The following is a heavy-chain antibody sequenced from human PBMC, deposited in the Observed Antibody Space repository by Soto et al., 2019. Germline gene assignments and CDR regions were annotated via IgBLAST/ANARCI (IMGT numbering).Heavy chain of an antibody. D-gene: IGHD2-21*01. J-gene: IGHJ4*02. V-gene: IGHV1-3*01. Sequence: QVQLVQSGAEVKKPGASVKVSYKASGYTFTSYAMHWVRQAPGQRLEWMGWINAGNGNTKYSQKFQGRVTITRDTSASTAHMELSSLRSEDTAVYYCARSIPEDGIDYWGQGTLVTVSS. CDR1: GYTFTSYA. CDR2: INAGNGNT. CDR3: ARSIPEDGIDY.